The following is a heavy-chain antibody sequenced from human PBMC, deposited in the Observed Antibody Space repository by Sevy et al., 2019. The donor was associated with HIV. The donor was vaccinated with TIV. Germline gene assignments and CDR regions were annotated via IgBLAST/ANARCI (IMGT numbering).Heavy chain of an antibody. D-gene: IGHD6-13*01. V-gene: IGHV3-30*02. J-gene: IGHJ4*02. CDR2: IWYDGTDT. CDR1: GFTFSDYG. CDR3: TKNTAAAGVGGFDY. Sequence: GGSLRLSCTASGFTFSDYGMHWVRQAPGKGLDWVDFIWYDGTDTYYTDSVKGRFTISRDNSENKLFLQMNSLRPEDTAVYYCTKNTAAAGVGGFDYWGRGTMVTVSS.